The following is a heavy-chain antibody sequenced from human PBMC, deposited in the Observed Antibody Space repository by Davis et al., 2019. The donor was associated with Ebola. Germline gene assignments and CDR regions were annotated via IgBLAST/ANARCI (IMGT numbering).Heavy chain of an antibody. J-gene: IGHJ6*02. V-gene: IGHV4-4*02. D-gene: IGHD6-13*01. Sequence: SETLSLTCTVSGGSISSSNWWNWVRQPPGKGLEWLGEIYHSGSTNYNPSLKSRVTISVDKSKNQFSLKLSSVTAADTAVYYCASSQQPAYYYYYGMDVWGQGTTVTVSS. CDR2: IYHSGST. CDR3: ASSQQPAYYYYYGMDV. CDR1: GGSISSSNW.